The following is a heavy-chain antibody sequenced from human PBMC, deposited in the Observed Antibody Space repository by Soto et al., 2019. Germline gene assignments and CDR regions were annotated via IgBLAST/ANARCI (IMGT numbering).Heavy chain of an antibody. J-gene: IGHJ5*02. CDR1: GYTFTSYD. CDR3: ARAARDLRTTTGGVDP. CDR2: MNPNSGNT. V-gene: IGHV1-8*01. D-gene: IGHD3-3*01. Sequence: APVKVSCKASGYTFTSYDINWERQATGQGLEWMGWMNPNSGNTGYAQKFQGRVTMTRNTSISTAYMELSSLRSEDTAVDYRARAARDLRTTTGGVDPWGGVTLVTIS.